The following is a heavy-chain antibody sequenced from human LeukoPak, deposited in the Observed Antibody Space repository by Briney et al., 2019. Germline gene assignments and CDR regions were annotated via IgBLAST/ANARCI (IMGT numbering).Heavy chain of an antibody. CDR1: GFTFSSYS. J-gene: IGHJ5*02. V-gene: IGHV3-48*01. D-gene: IGHD6-19*01. CDR2: ISSSSSTI. CDR3: ARHKSSGWYQNWFDP. Sequence: GGSLRLSCAASGFTFSSYSMNWVRQAPGKGLEWVSYISSSSSTIYYADSVKGRFTISRDNAKNSLYLQMNSLRAEDTAVYYCARHKSSGWYQNWFDPWGQGTLVTVSS.